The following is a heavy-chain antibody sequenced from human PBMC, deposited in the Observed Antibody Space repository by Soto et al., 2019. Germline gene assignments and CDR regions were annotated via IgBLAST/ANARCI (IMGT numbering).Heavy chain of an antibody. V-gene: IGHV4-39*01. CDR3: ARRPRETYSIIQYYFDY. CDR2: IYYSGST. J-gene: IGHJ4*02. Sequence: SETLSLTCTVSGGSISSSSYYWGWIRQPPGKGLEWIGSIYYSGSTYYNPSLKSRVTISVDTSKNQFSLKLSSVTAADTAVYYCARRPRETYSIIQYYFDYWGQGTLVTVSS. CDR1: GGSISSSSYY. D-gene: IGHD5-18*01.